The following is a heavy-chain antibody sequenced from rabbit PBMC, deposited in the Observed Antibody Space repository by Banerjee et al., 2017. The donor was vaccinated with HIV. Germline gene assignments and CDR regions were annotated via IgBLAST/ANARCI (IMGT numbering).Heavy chain of an antibody. CDR2: IDIGSGNT. D-gene: IGHD2-1*01. CDR1: GFSFSSNL. V-gene: IGHV1S40*01. CDR3: ARDPYAEWGGDWSDFNL. J-gene: IGHJ4*01. Sequence: QQLEESGGDLVKPGASLTLTCTASGFSFSSNLMCWVRQAPGKGLDLIACIDIGSGNTYYASWAKGRFTISKTSSTTVTLQMTSLTAADTATYFCARDPYAEWGGDWSDFNLWGPGTLVT.